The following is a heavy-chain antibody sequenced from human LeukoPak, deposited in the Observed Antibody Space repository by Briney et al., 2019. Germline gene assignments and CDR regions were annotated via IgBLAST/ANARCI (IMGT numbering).Heavy chain of an antibody. V-gene: IGHV3-66*01. D-gene: IGHD6-19*01. CDR1: GFTFSSYA. J-gene: IGHJ6*02. CDR2: IYSGGST. Sequence: GGSLRLSCAASGFTFSSYAMSWVRQAPGKVLEWVSVIYSGGSTYYADSVKGRLTISRDNSKNTLYLQMNSLRAEDTAVYYCARDAVAGYYYYYGMDVWGQGTTVTVSS. CDR3: ARDAVAGYYYYYGMDV.